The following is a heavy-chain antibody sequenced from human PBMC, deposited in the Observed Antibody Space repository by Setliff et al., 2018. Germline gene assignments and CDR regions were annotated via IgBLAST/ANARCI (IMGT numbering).Heavy chain of an antibody. CDR3: ARGRNIAARLLDS. D-gene: IGHD6-6*01. CDR2: IYSEGTT. J-gene: IGHJ4*02. Sequence: SETLSLTCTVSGDSLTSGPYYWTWVRQPAGKGLEWIGHIYSEGTTNYSPSLRSRVTISSDTSKNQFSLQLNSVTATDTAVYYCARGRNIAARLLDSWGQGTLVTVSS. CDR1: GDSLTSGPYY. V-gene: IGHV4-61*09.